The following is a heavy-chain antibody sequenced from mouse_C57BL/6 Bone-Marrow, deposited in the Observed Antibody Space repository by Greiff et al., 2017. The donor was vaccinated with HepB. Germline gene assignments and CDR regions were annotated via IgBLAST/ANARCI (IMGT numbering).Heavy chain of an antibody. J-gene: IGHJ2*01. CDR3: AREWDYSNSIDY. D-gene: IGHD2-5*01. Sequence: LVESGAELARPGASVKLSCKASGYTFTSYGISWVKQRTGQGLEWIGEIYPRSGNTYYNEKFKGKATLTADKSSSTAYMELRSLTSEDSAVYFCAREWDYSNSIDYWGQGTTLTVSS. V-gene: IGHV1-81*01. CDR1: GYTFTSYG. CDR2: IYPRSGNT.